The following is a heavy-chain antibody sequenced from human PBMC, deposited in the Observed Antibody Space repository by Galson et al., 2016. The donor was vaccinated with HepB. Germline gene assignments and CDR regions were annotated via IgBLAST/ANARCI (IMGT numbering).Heavy chain of an antibody. CDR3: ARGHYGP. CDR1: GFSVSRTF. CDR2: AYSAVGT. Sequence: SLRLSCAVSGFSVSRTFMSWVRQTPGKGLEWVSSAYSAVGTYYTDSVKGRFTISRDNSNNTLYLQMNSLRVEDTGIYFCARGHYGPWGQGTLVIVSS. D-gene: IGHD3-10*01. V-gene: IGHV3-53*01. J-gene: IGHJ5*02.